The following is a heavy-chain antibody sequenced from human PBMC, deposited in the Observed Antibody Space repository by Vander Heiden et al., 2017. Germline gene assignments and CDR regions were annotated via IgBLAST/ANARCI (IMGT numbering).Heavy chain of an antibody. CDR3: AKDVDYGINYYDGMDV. J-gene: IGHJ6*01. CDR2: ISWNGDNM. V-gene: IGHV3-9*01. D-gene: IGHD3-16*01. Sequence: EVQLVESGGGLVQPGRSLRLSCAASGSTFDAFAMHWVRQVLGKGLEWVSGISWNGDNMGYADSVKGRFTISRDNAKNSLYLEMNSLRPEDTALYYCAKDVDYGINYYDGMDVWGQGTTVTVSS. CDR1: GSTFDAFA.